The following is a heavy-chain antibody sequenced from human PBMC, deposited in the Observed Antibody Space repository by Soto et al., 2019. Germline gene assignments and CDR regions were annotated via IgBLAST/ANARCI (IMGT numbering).Heavy chain of an antibody. CDR1: GFTFSSYT. CDR3: AREPRYCRGGSCSITGDAYDI. D-gene: IGHD2-15*01. Sequence: SGGSLRLSCAASGFTFSSYTMRWVRQAPGKGLEWVSTISGSGGDTYYADSVRGRFSLSRDISDNTLHLQMNNLRVEDTAVYYCAREPRYCRGGSCSITGDAYDIWGQGTMVTVSS. J-gene: IGHJ3*02. V-gene: IGHV3-23*01. CDR2: ISGSGGDT.